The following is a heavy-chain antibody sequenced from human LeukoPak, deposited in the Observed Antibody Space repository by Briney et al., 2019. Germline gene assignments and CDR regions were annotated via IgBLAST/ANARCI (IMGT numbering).Heavy chain of an antibody. CDR3: AKGSRDIVVAPASSDY. CDR2: IYSGGST. D-gene: IGHD2-2*01. V-gene: IGHV3-53*01. CDR1: GFNVGTKS. J-gene: IGHJ4*02. Sequence: PGGSLRLSCAASGFNVGTKSMSWVRQSPGKGLEWVSVIYSGGSTYYADSVNGRFTISRDNSKNTLYLQMNGLRAEDTAVYYCAKGSRDIVVAPASSDYWGQGALVTVSS.